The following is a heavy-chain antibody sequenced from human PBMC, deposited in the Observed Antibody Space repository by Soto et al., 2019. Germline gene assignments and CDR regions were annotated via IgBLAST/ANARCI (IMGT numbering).Heavy chain of an antibody. CDR2: INHSGST. Sequence: SETLSLTCAVYGGSFSGYYWSWIRQPPGKGLEWIGEINHSGSTNYNPSLKSRVTISVDTSKNQFSLKLSSVTAADTAVYYCASARGIVATDRPNWFDPWGQGTLVTVSS. D-gene: IGHD5-12*01. CDR1: GGSFSGYY. CDR3: ASARGIVATDRPNWFDP. V-gene: IGHV4-34*01. J-gene: IGHJ5*02.